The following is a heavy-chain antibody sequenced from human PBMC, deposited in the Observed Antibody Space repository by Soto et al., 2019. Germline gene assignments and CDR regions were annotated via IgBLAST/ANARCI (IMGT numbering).Heavy chain of an antibody. D-gene: IGHD3-22*01. Sequence: LSLTCAASGFTFSSYSMNWVRQAPGKGLEWVSSISSSSSYIYYADSVKGRFTISRDNAKNSLYLKMNSLRAEDTAVYYCARDYYYDSSGYSFFDYWGQGTLVTVSS. CDR3: ARDYYYDSSGYSFFDY. CDR1: GFTFSSYS. V-gene: IGHV3-21*01. J-gene: IGHJ4*02. CDR2: ISSSSSYI.